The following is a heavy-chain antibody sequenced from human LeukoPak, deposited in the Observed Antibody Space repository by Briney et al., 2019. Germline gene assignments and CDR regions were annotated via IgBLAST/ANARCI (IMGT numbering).Heavy chain of an antibody. CDR3: AKTSSGWSFDC. V-gene: IGHV3-23*01. Sequence: PGGSLRLSCAASGFIFSASGMNWVRQAPGKGLEWVSAISDSGVSTFYADSVKGRFTISRDNSKNTLYLHMSSLRAEDSAVYSCAKTSSGWSFDCWGQGTLVTVSS. D-gene: IGHD6-19*01. CDR1: GFIFSASG. CDR2: ISDSGVST. J-gene: IGHJ4*02.